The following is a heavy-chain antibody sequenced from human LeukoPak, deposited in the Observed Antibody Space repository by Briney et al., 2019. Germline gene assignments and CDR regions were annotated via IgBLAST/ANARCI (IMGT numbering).Heavy chain of an antibody. D-gene: IGHD2-15*01. V-gene: IGHV3-49*04. CDR2: IRSKAYGGTI. Sequence: GGSLRLSCTASGFTFVDNFISWVRQAPGKGLEWVGFIRSKAYGGTIEYAASVKGRFTISRDDSKSIAYLQMNSLKTEDTAVYYCTRVRNSGGTIIDYWGQGTLVTVSS. CDR1: GFTFVDNF. J-gene: IGHJ4*02. CDR3: TRVRNSGGTIIDY.